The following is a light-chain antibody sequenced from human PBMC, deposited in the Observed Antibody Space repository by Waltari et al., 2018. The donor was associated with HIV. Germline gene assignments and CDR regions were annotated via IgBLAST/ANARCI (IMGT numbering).Light chain of an antibody. J-gene: IGLJ3*02. CDR1: SSDLGSYNL. CDR2: EVT. CDR3: CSFAGSTSWV. Sequence: QSALTQPASVSGSPGQSITFSCTGTSSDLGSYNLVSWYQQHPGKAPRLMIYEVTKRPSGVSYRLSSSKSGNTASLTISGLQAEDEADYYCCSFAGSTSWVFGGGTKLTVL. V-gene: IGLV2-23*02.